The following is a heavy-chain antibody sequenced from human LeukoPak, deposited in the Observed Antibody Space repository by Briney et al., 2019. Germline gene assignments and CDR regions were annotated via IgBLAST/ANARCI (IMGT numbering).Heavy chain of an antibody. CDR2: IYHSGST. Sequence: SETLSLTCAVSGGSISSSNWWSWVRQPPGKGLEWIGEIYHSGSTNYNPSLKSRVTISVDKSKNQFSLKLSSVTAADTAVYYCARVNYDFWSGSPHFDYWGQGTLVTVSS. CDR3: ARVNYDFWSGSPHFDY. V-gene: IGHV4-4*02. D-gene: IGHD3-3*01. J-gene: IGHJ4*02. CDR1: GGSISSSNW.